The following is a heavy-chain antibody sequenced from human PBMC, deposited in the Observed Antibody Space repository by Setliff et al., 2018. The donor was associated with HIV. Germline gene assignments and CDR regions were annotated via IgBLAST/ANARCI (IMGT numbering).Heavy chain of an antibody. J-gene: IGHJ4*01. D-gene: IGHD3-3*01. CDR1: GFTFSRYW. V-gene: IGHV3-15*01. CDR3: TTTLRTRNFWSGYSVLSDY. Sequence: GGSLRLSCAASGFTFSRYWMTWVRQAPGKGLEWVANIKQDGATTDYAAPVEGRFAISRDDSNNTLYLQMNSLKTEDTAVYYCTTTLRTRNFWSGYSVLSDYWGQGTLVTVSS. CDR2: IKQDGATT.